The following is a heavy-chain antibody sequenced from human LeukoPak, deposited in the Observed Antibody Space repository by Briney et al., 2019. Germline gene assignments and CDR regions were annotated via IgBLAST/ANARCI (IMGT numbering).Heavy chain of an antibody. V-gene: IGHV4-59*01. CDR3: ARVPPGWFGEFQGFDY. J-gene: IGHJ4*02. D-gene: IGHD3-10*01. CDR1: GGSISSYY. Sequence: ASETLSLTCTVSGGSISSYYWSWIRQPPGKGLEWIGHIYYSGSTNYNPSLKSRVTISVDTSKNQFSLKLSSVTAADTAVYYCARVPPGWFGEFQGFDYWGQGTLVTVSP. CDR2: IYYSGST.